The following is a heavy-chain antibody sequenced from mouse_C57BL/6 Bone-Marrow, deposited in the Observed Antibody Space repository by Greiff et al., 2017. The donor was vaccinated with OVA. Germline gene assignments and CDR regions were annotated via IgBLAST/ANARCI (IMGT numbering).Heavy chain of an antibody. Sequence: EVKLEESGGGLVKPGGSLKLSCAASGFTFSDYGMHWVRQAPEKGLEWVAYISSGSSTIYYADTVKGRFTISRDNAKNTLFLQMTSLRSEDTAMYYCATTVGADYWGQGTTLTVSS. V-gene: IGHV5-17*01. CDR1: GFTFSDYG. CDR3: ATTVGADY. J-gene: IGHJ2*01. D-gene: IGHD1-1*01. CDR2: ISSGSSTI.